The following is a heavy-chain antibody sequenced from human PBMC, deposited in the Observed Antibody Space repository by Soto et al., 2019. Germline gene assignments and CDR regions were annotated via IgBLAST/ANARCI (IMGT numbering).Heavy chain of an antibody. V-gene: IGHV1-18*01. CDR2: ISAYNGNT. Sequence: ASVKVSCKASGYTFTSYGISWVRQAPGQGLEWMGWISAYNGNTNYAQKLQGRVTMTTDTSTSTAYMELRSLRSDDTAVYYCARAAKGRELKNWFDPWGQGTLVTVSS. CDR3: ARAAKGRELKNWFDP. D-gene: IGHD1-26*01. CDR1: GYTFTSYG. J-gene: IGHJ5*02.